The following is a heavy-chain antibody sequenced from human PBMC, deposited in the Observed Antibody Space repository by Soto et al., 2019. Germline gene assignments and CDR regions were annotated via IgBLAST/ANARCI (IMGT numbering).Heavy chain of an antibody. CDR2: IKQDGNGK. Sequence: GGSLRLSCAVSGFTFSDYWMSWVRQAPGKGLEWVVNIKQDGNGKYYVDSVKGRFTISRDNSKNSLYLQMNSLGAEDTAVYYCARDFVVGGPTINYYYGMDVWGQGTTVTVSS. D-gene: IGHD1-26*01. J-gene: IGHJ6*02. CDR1: GFTFSDYW. CDR3: ARDFVVGGPTINYYYGMDV. V-gene: IGHV3-7*01.